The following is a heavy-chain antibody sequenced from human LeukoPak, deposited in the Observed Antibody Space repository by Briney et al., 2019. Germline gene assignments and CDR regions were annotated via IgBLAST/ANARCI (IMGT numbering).Heavy chain of an antibody. CDR1: GYTFTSYA. J-gene: IGHJ4*02. CDR2: INTNTGNP. Sequence: ASVKVSCKASGYTFTSYAMNWVRQAPGQGLEWMGWINTNTGNPTYAQGFTGRFVFSLDTSVSTAYLQINSLKAEDTAVYYCAREVAGIFHSGTVDYWGQGTLVTVSS. D-gene: IGHD6-19*01. V-gene: IGHV7-4-1*02. CDR3: AREVAGIFHSGTVDY.